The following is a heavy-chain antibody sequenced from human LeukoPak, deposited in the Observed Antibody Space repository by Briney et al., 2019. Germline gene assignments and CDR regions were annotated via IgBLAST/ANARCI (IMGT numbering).Heavy chain of an antibody. D-gene: IGHD1-26*01. Sequence: PGGSLRLSRAASGFTFDDYAMHWVRQAPGKGLEWVSHISWNSGTINYADSVKGRFTISRDNAKNSLYLQMNSLRAEDTALYYCAKDITSGSYWYFDYWGQGTLVTVSS. CDR1: GFTFDDYA. J-gene: IGHJ4*02. CDR2: ISWNSGTI. CDR3: AKDITSGSYWYFDY. V-gene: IGHV3-9*01.